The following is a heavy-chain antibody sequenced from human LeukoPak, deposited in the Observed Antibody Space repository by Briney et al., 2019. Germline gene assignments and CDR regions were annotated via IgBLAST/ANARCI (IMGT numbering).Heavy chain of an antibody. CDR2: IYPGDSDT. V-gene: IGHV5-51*01. CDR3: ARHSKEGSSTSGWFSALDY. CDR1: GYTFSSYW. D-gene: IGHD2-2*01. J-gene: IGHJ4*02. Sequence: GESLKISCEGSGYTFSSYWIGWVRQMPGKGLEWMGIIYPGDSDTRYSLSFKGQVTISVDKSISTAYLQWSSLKASDSAMYYCARHSKEGSSTSGWFSALDYWGQGTLVIVSS.